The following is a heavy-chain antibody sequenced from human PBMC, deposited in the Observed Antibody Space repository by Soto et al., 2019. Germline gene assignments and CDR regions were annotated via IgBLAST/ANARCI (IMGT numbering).Heavy chain of an antibody. J-gene: IGHJ4*02. CDR3: ARVPEAGRPLFDY. CDR2: IWYDGSNE. V-gene: IGHV3-33*08. CDR1: GFTFSSYD. Sequence: AGGSLRLSCAASGFTFSSYDMHWVRQATGKGLEWVAEIWYDGSNEYYGDSVKGRFTISRDNSKNTLYLQLNSLRAEDTAVYYCARVPEAGRPLFDYWGQGALVTVSS. D-gene: IGHD6-6*01.